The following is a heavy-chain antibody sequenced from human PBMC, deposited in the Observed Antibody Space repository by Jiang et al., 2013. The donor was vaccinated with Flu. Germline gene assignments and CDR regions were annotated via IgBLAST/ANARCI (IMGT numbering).Heavy chain of an antibody. Sequence: GAEVKKPGASVKVSCKASGYTFTGYYMHWVRQAPGQGLEWMGWINPNSGGTNYAQKFQGWVTMTRDTSISTAYMELSRLRSDDTAVYYCARDGGGYCSSTSCDPRLHYYYGMDVWGKGTTVTVSS. V-gene: IGHV1-2*04. CDR3: ARDGGGYCSSTSCDPRLHYYYGMDV. CDR1: GYTFTGYY. J-gene: IGHJ6*04. D-gene: IGHD2-2*01. CDR2: INPNSGGT.